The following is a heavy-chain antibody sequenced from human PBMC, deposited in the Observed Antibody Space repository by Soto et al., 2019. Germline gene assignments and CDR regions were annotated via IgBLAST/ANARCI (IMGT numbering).Heavy chain of an antibody. Sequence: VQLVESGGGVVQPGRSLRLSCAASGLTFRSYAMHWVRQAPGKGLEWVTVISYDDSNEYYADSVKGRFIISRDNSKNTLYLQMNSLRAEDTAMYYCARDRSGSGIYYNGSAVDVWGQVTTVTVSS. CDR2: ISYDDSNE. CDR3: ARDRSGSGIYYNGSAVDV. CDR1: GLTFRSYA. J-gene: IGHJ6*02. V-gene: IGHV3-30-3*01. D-gene: IGHD3-10*01.